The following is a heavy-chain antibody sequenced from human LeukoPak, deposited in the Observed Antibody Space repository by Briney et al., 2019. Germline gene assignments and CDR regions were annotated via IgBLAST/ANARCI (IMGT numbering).Heavy chain of an antibody. CDR2: INSDGTNT. Sequence: PGGSLRLSCAASGFTFTTYWMHWVRQAPGKGLVWVSRINSDGTNTIYADSVKGRFTTSRDNAKNTLYLQLRSLRAEDTAVYYCARGGGDHAFDIWGQGTMVTVSP. V-gene: IGHV3-74*01. D-gene: IGHD3-16*01. CDR1: GFTFTTYW. CDR3: ARGGGDHAFDI. J-gene: IGHJ3*02.